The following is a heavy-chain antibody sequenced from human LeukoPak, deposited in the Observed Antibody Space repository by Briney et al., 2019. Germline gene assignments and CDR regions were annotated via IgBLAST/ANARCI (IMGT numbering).Heavy chain of an antibody. CDR1: GYTFTSYD. V-gene: IGHV1-8*01. D-gene: IGHD6-13*01. Sequence: ASVKVSCKPSGYTFTSYDINWVRQATGQGLEWMGWMNPNSGNTGYAQKFQGRVTMTRNTFISTAYMELRSLRSEDTAVYYCARGQHSSSWYGSGYYYYMDVWGKGTTVTFSS. CDR3: ARGQHSSSWYGSGYYYYMDV. CDR2: MNPNSGNT. J-gene: IGHJ6*03.